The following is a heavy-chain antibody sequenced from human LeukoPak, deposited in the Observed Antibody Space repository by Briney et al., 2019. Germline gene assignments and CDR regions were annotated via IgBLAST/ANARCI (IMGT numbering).Heavy chain of an antibody. Sequence: PGGSLRLSSAASGFTFSSYSMNWVRQAPGKGLEWVSYISSSSSTIYYADSVKGRFTISRDNAKNSLYLQMNSLRAEDTAVYYCARDGSGWYTGGGDYWGQGTLVTVSS. CDR1: GFTFSSYS. J-gene: IGHJ4*02. CDR3: ARDGSGWYTGGGDY. V-gene: IGHV3-48*01. CDR2: ISSSSSTI. D-gene: IGHD6-19*01.